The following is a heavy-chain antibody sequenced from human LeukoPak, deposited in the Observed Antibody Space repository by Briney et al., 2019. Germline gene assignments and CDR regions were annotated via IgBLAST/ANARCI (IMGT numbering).Heavy chain of an antibody. CDR2: IYYSGST. CDR1: GGSISSGVYY. CDR3: ARGARAGYNLEPFDY. J-gene: IGHJ4*02. V-gene: IGHV4-61*08. Sequence: PSETLSLTCTVSGGSISSGVYYWSWIRQHPGKGLEWIGYIYYSGSTKYNPSLKSRVAISVDTSKNQFSLKLSSVTAADTAVYYCARGARAGYNLEPFDYWGQGTLVTVSS. D-gene: IGHD5-24*01.